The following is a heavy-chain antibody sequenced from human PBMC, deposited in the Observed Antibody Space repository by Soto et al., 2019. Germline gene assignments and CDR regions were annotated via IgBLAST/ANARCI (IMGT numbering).Heavy chain of an antibody. Sequence: SETLSLTCPVSGGSISSGDYYWSWIRQPPGKGLEWIGYIYYSGSTYYNPSLKSRVTISVDTSKNQFSLKLSSVTAADTAVYYCARAQNVVVPAAIPWFDPWGQGTLVTVSS. D-gene: IGHD2-2*01. J-gene: IGHJ5*02. CDR2: IYYSGST. CDR1: GGSISSGDYY. V-gene: IGHV4-30-4*01. CDR3: ARAQNVVVPAAIPWFDP.